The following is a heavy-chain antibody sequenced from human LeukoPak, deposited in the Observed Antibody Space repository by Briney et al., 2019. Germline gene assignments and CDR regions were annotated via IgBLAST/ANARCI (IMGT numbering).Heavy chain of an antibody. CDR1: GFTFSGNW. V-gene: IGHV3-7*01. CDR2: INPDGSQK. Sequence: GGSLRLSCEASGFTFSGNWMSWGSQAPGKGLEWVASINPDGSQKLYVDSVKGRFTISRDNTKSSLYLQMNSLGAEDTAMYYCAKLLGTATTYDSWGQGTRVTVSS. D-gene: IGHD5-24*01. CDR3: AKLLGTATTYDS. J-gene: IGHJ4*02.